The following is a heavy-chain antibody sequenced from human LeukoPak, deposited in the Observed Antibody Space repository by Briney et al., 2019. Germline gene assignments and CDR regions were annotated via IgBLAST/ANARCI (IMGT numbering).Heavy chain of an antibody. CDR1: GYTFTSYG. D-gene: IGHD2-15*01. CDR2: ISAYNGNT. Sequence: ASVKVSCKATGYTFTSYGISWVRQAPGQGLEWMGWISAYNGNTNYAQKLQGRVTMTTDTSTSTAYMELRSLRSDDTAVYYCARDYCSGGSCPFDYWGQGTLVTVSS. J-gene: IGHJ4*02. CDR3: ARDYCSGGSCPFDY. V-gene: IGHV1-18*01.